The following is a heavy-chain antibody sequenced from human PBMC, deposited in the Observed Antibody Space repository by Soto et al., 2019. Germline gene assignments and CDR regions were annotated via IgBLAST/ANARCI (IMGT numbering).Heavy chain of an antibody. CDR2: IRSKANSYAT. CDR3: TSTHSYMTTTAETDY. Sequence: EMQLVESGGGLVQPGGSLKLSCAASGFTFSGSAMHWVRQASGKGLEWVGRIRSKANSYATAYAASVKGRFTISRDDSKNTAYLQMNSLKTEDTAVYYCTSTHSYMTTTAETDYWGQGTLVTVSS. CDR1: GFTFSGSA. J-gene: IGHJ4*02. V-gene: IGHV3-73*01. D-gene: IGHD4-17*01.